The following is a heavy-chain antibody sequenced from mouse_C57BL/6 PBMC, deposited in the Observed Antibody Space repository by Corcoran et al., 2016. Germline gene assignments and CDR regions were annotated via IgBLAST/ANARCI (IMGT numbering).Heavy chain of an antibody. D-gene: IGHD2-3*01. CDR1: GFSLSTSGMG. Sequence: QVTLKESGPGILQSSQTLSLTCSFSGFSLSTSGMGVSWIRQPSGKGLEWLAHIYWDDDKRYNPSLKSRLTISKDTSRNQGFLKITSVDTADTATYYCAHDGYSAWFAYWGQGTLVTVSA. CDR2: IYWDDDK. V-gene: IGHV8-12*01. CDR3: AHDGYSAWFAY. J-gene: IGHJ3*01.